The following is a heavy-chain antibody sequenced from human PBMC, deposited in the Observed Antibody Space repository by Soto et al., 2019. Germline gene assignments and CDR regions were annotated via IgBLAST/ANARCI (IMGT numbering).Heavy chain of an antibody. CDR3: ARLYGLEAFDF. J-gene: IGHJ3*01. V-gene: IGHV4-59*08. CDR2: IFYSGST. CDR1: GGSISSYY. Sequence: QVQLQESGPGLVKPSETLSLTCTVSGGSISSYYWSWIRPPPGKGLEWIGYIFYSGSTNYNPSLKSRVALSVDTSKNQFPLKLSSVTAADTAVYSCARLYGLEAFDFWGQGTMVTVSS. D-gene: IGHD3-16*02.